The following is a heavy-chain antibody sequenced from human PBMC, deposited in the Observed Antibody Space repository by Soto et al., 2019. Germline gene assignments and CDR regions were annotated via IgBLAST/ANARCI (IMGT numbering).Heavy chain of an antibody. CDR1: GFSLTTSGVG. V-gene: IGHV2-5*02. CDR3: AHRILRTVFGLVTTTAIYFDF. D-gene: IGHD3-3*01. Sequence: QITLNESGPTVVNPAETLTLTCTFSGFSLTTSGVGVGWIRQSPGKAPEWLALIYWDADKRYSASLKSRPTITKDTSKNQVVLTMASVDPADTATYYCAHRILRTVFGLVTTTAIYFDFWGQGTPVVVSS. CDR2: IYWDADK. J-gene: IGHJ4*02.